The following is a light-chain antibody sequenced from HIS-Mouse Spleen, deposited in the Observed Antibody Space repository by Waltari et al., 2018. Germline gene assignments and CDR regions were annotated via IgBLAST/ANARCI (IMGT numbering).Light chain of an antibody. CDR2: EVS. J-gene: IGLJ1*01. CDR3: SSYAGSNNSLYV. Sequence: QSALTQPPSASGSPGQSVTISCTGTSSDVGGYNYVSWYQPHPGQAPNLMIYEVSKRPSGVPDRFAGSKSGNTASLTVSGLQAEDEADYYCSSYAGSNNSLYVFGTGTKVTVL. V-gene: IGLV2-8*01. CDR1: SSDVGGYNY.